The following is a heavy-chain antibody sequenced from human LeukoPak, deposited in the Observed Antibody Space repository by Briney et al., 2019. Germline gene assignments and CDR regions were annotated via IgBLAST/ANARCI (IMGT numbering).Heavy chain of an antibody. CDR3: ARDPYSGSYGPYYYYYMDV. Sequence: GGSLRLSCAASGFTFSSYNMNWVRQAPGKGPEWVSSITSSSSYIYYADSVKGRFTISRDNAKNSLYLQMDSLRVEDTAVYYCARDPYSGSYGPYYYYYMDVWGEGTTVTISS. D-gene: IGHD1-26*01. V-gene: IGHV3-21*06. CDR2: ITSSSSYI. CDR1: GFTFSSYN. J-gene: IGHJ6*03.